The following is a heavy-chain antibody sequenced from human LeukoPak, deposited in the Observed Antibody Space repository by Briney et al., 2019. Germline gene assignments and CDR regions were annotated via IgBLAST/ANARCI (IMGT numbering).Heavy chain of an antibody. J-gene: IGHJ4*02. Sequence: SETLSLTCTVSGGSISSYYWSWIRQPPGKGLEWIGYIYYSGSTNYNPSLKSRVTISVDTSKNQFSLKLSSVTAADTAVYYCARGYSTFDYWGQGTLVTVSS. CDR1: GGSISSYY. CDR2: IYYSGST. CDR3: ARGYSTFDY. D-gene: IGHD3-10*01. V-gene: IGHV4-59*12.